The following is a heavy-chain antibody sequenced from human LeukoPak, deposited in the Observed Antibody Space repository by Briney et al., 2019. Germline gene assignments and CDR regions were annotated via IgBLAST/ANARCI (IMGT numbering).Heavy chain of an antibody. J-gene: IGHJ3*01. CDR1: GYTFTGYY. Sequence: GASVKVSCKASGYTFTGYYMHWVRQAPGQGLEWMGWISTYNGNTHYAQKFQGRVTMTTDTSTNIAYLELRDLRSDDTAVYYCARTQWLEDAFDFWGRGTVVTVSS. V-gene: IGHV1-18*04. CDR3: ARTQWLEDAFDF. D-gene: IGHD6-19*01. CDR2: ISTYNGNT.